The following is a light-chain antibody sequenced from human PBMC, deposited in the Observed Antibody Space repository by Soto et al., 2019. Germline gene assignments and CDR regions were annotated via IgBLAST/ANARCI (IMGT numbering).Light chain of an antibody. CDR1: QMLLHSNGNNF. Sequence: EIVITKSPPSLTFTRGEPASISCISSQMLLHSNGNNFLDWYLQKPGQSPQLLIYLGSNRASGVPDRVSGSEAGTDFTLKISRVEAEDVGVYYCMQALQTPYTFGQGTRLEIK. J-gene: IGKJ5*01. CDR3: MQALQTPYT. CDR2: LGS. V-gene: IGKV2-28*01.